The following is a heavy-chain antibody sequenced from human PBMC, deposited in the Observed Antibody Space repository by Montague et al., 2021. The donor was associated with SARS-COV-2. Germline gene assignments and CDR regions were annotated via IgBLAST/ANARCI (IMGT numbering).Heavy chain of an antibody. CDR2: ISYSGST. D-gene: IGHD6-13*01. J-gene: IGHJ4*02. V-gene: IGHV4-39*07. Sequence: SETLSLTCTVSDDSSSSSIYYWGWIRQPPGKGLEWIGTISYSGSTYHNPSLHSRVAISVDTSKKRFSLRLTSVTAADTAVYFCARDHCHSSWFKYWGPGTLVTVSS. CDR3: ARDHCHSSWFKY. CDR1: DDSSSSSIYY.